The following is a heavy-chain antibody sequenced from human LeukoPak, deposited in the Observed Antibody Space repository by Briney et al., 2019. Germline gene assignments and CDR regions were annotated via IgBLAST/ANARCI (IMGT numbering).Heavy chain of an antibody. CDR2: IYYSGST. J-gene: IGHJ5*02. CDR1: GGSISTSNYH. CDR3: ARLPTGFPNWFDP. Sequence: SETLSLTCTVSGGSISTSNYHWGWIRLPPGKGLEWIGNIYYSGSTFHNPSLKSRVTMSVDTSKNQFSLKLSSVTAADTAVYYCARLPTGFPNWFDPWGQGTLVTVSS. V-gene: IGHV4-39*01. D-gene: IGHD2-8*02.